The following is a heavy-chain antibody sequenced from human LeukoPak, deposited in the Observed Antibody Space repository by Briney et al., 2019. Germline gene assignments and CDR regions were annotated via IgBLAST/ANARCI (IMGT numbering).Heavy chain of an antibody. CDR3: ASDRYYYDSSGYQRGYYFDY. J-gene: IGHJ4*02. V-gene: IGHV6-1*01. CDR2: TYYRSKWYN. Sequence: SQTLSLTCAISGDSVSSNSAAWNWIRQSPSRGLEWLGRTYYRSKWYNDYAVSVKIRITSNTDTSKNQFSLPLISVAPEDTAVYYCASDRYYYDSSGYQRGYYFDYWGQGTLVTVSS. CDR1: GDSVSSNSAA. D-gene: IGHD3-22*01.